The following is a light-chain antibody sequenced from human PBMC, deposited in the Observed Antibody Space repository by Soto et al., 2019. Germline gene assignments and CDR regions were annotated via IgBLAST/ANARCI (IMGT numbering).Light chain of an antibody. CDR2: AAS. V-gene: IGKV3-20*01. CDR1: QSVSSSY. Sequence: EIVLTQSPGTLSLSPGERATLSCRASQSVSSSYLAWYQQKPGQAPRLLIYAASSRATGIPDRFSGSGSGTDFTLTIDRVEPEDFAVYYCQQYGSSSITFGQGTRLEI. CDR3: QQYGSSSIT. J-gene: IGKJ5*01.